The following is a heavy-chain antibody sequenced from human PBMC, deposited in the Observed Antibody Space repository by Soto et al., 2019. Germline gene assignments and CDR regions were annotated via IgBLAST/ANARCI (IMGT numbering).Heavy chain of an antibody. J-gene: IGHJ4*02. CDR2: IWNDGSNK. V-gene: IGHV3-33*06. Sequence: GGSLRLSCEASGFDFSRSGMHWVRQAPGKGLEWVAVIWNDGSNKYYGDSVKGRFTISRDNSKSTLYLQMNSLRGEDTAVYYWAKSYQIFYWYFDNWGQGTLVTVSS. D-gene: IGHD3-3*01. CDR3: AKSYQIFYWYFDN. CDR1: GFDFSRSG.